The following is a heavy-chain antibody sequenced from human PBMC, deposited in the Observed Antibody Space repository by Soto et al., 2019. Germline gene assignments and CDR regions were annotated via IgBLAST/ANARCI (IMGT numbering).Heavy chain of an antibody. V-gene: IGHV3-15*07. CDR3: TTEERIAAALSYYYYYGMDV. Sequence: GGSLRLSCAASGFTFSNAWMNWVRQAPGKGLEWVGRIKSKTDGGTTDYAAPVKGRFTISRDDSKNTLYLQMNSLKTEDTAVYYCTTEERIAAALSYYYYYGMDVWGQGTTVTVSS. J-gene: IGHJ6*02. CDR1: GFTFSNAW. D-gene: IGHD6-13*01. CDR2: IKSKTDGGTT.